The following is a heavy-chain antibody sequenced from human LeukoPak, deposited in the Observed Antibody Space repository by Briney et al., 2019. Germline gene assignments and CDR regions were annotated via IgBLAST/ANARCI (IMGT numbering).Heavy chain of an antibody. Sequence: ASVKVSCKTSGYTFTSYAISWVRQAPGQGLEWMGWISAYNGNTDYAQKFQGRVTLTRDTSISTAYMELSRLTSDDTAVYYCARDGYCTSTSCSGVPKIWGQGTLVTVSS. V-gene: IGHV1-18*01. CDR2: ISAYNGNT. CDR1: GYTFTSYA. CDR3: ARDGYCTSTSCSGVPKI. J-gene: IGHJ4*02. D-gene: IGHD2-2*03.